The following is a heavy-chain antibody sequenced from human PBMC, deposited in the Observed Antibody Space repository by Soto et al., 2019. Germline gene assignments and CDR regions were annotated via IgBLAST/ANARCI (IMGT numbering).Heavy chain of an antibody. D-gene: IGHD3-10*01. Sequence: ASVKVSCKASGYTFTSYGISLVRQAPGQGLEWMGWISAYNGNTNYAQKLQGRVTMTTDTSTSTAYMELRSLRSDDTAVYYCAREDDTMVRGVIYAFDIWGQGTMVTVSS. V-gene: IGHV1-18*01. CDR2: ISAYNGNT. CDR3: AREDDTMVRGVIYAFDI. CDR1: GYTFTSYG. J-gene: IGHJ3*02.